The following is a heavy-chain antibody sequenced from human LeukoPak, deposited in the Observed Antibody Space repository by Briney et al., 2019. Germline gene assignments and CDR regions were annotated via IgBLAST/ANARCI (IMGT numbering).Heavy chain of an antibody. V-gene: IGHV3-33*01. Sequence: GGSLRLSCAASGFIFSSYGMHWVRQAPGKGLEWVTVIWYVGSNKYYADSVKGRFTISRDNSKNTLYLQMNSLRAEDTAVYYCARGHGNSGWDYWGQGTLVAVSS. J-gene: IGHJ4*02. CDR2: IWYVGSNK. CDR3: ARGHGNSGWDY. D-gene: IGHD5-12*01. CDR1: GFIFSSYG.